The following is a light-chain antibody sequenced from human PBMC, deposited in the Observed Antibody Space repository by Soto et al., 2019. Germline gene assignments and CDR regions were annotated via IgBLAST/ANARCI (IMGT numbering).Light chain of an antibody. CDR2: AAS. Sequence: DIQLTQSPSFLSASVGDRVTITCRASQGIFSYLMWYHQRPGKAPKVLIYAASVLQSGVPSRFRGSGSGTEFALTISSLQPEDFGTYYCQHLDSPPRYTFGPGTKVEI. V-gene: IGKV1-9*01. J-gene: IGKJ3*01. CDR3: QHLDSPPRYT. CDR1: QGIFSY.